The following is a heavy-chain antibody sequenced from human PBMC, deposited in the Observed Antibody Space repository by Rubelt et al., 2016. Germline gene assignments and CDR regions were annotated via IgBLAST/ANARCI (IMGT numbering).Heavy chain of an antibody. CDR2: INHSGST. J-gene: IGHJ4*02. Sequence: QVQLQQWGAGLLKPSETLSLTCAVYGGSFSGYYWSWIRQPPGKGLEWIGEINHSGSTNYNPSLKSRVTISVYTSKNQFSLKLISVTAADTAVYYCARGRFDYWGQGTLVTVSS. CDR3: ARGRFDY. V-gene: IGHV4-34*01. CDR1: GGSFSGYY.